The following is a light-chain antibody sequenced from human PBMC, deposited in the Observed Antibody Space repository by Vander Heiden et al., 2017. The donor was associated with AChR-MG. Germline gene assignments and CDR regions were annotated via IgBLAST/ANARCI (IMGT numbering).Light chain of an antibody. CDR1: SSNIGAGYD. V-gene: IGLV1-40*01. Sequence: QSVLTQPPSVSGAPGQRVTIPCTASSSNIGAGYDVHWYKELPGTAPKPLIYVNSNRPAGVPDRFSGSKSGTSASLAITGLQAEDEADYYCQSYDSSLSAWVFGGGTKLTVL. CDR2: VNS. CDR3: QSYDSSLSAWV. J-gene: IGLJ3*02.